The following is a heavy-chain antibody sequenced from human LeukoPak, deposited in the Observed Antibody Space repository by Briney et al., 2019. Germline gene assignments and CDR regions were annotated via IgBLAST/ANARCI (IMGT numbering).Heavy chain of an antibody. CDR1: GYTFIGYF. CDR3: ARGNDGWPHYYYYFMDV. J-gene: IGHJ6*03. V-gene: IGHV1-46*01. Sequence: AASVKVSCKASGYTFIGYFMHWVRQAPGQGLEWMGVSNPGGGATTYAQKFQGRVTMTRDMSTSTVYMELRSLRSADTAVYYCARGNDGWPHYYYYFMDVWGKGTTVTVSS. CDR2: SNPGGGAT. D-gene: IGHD1-1*01.